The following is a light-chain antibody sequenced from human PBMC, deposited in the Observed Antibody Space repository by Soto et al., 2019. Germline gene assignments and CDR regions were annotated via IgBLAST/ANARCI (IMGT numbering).Light chain of an antibody. CDR1: QSVHNF. CDR3: QQRSNWPPIA. Sequence: EVVLTQSPATLSLSPGDRAALSCKASQSVHNFLAWYQQKPGQAPRLLIYGASNRAAGIPDRFSGSGSGTDFTLTINSLEPEDFAVYCGQQRSNWPPIAFGHGTRLDIK. J-gene: IGKJ5*01. V-gene: IGKV3-11*01. CDR2: GAS.